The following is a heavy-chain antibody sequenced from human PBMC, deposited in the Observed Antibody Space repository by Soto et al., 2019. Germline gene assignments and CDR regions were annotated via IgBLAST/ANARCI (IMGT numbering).Heavy chain of an antibody. V-gene: IGHV3-23*01. CDR3: AKDPTANYYDSSGYYY. J-gene: IGHJ4*02. CDR1: GFTFSSYA. Sequence: PGGSLRLSCAASGFTFSSYAMIWVRQAPGKGLEWVSAISGSGGSTYYADSVKGRFTISRDNSKNTLYLQMNSLRAEDTAVYYCAKDPTANYYDSSGYYYWGQGTLVTVSS. CDR2: ISGSGGST. D-gene: IGHD3-22*01.